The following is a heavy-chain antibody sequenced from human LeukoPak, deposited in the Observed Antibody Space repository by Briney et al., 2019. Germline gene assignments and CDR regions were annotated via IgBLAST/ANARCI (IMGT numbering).Heavy chain of an antibody. CDR2: IYSGDST. D-gene: IGHD1-26*01. Sequence: GGSLRLSCAASGFTFSSYAMNWVRQAPGKGLEWVSVIYSGDSTYYADSVKGRFTISRDNSKNTLYHQMNSLRVEDTAVYYCARGSGSWEYWGQGTLVTVSS. V-gene: IGHV3-53*01. CDR1: GFTFSSYA. J-gene: IGHJ4*02. CDR3: ARGSGSWEY.